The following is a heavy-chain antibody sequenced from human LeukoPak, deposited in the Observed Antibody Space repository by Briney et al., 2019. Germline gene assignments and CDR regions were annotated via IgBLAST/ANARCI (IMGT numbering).Heavy chain of an antibody. V-gene: IGHV3-11*01. CDR2: ISSSGSTI. CDR3: ARAYYDSSGYYYGVYFDY. J-gene: IGHJ4*02. D-gene: IGHD3-22*01. CDR1: GFTFSDYY. Sequence: GGSLRLSCAASGFTFSDYYMSWIRQAPGKGLEWVSYISSSGSTIYYADSVTGRFTISRDNAKNSLYLQMNSLRAEDTAVYYCARAYYDSSGYYYGVYFDYWGQGTLVTVSS.